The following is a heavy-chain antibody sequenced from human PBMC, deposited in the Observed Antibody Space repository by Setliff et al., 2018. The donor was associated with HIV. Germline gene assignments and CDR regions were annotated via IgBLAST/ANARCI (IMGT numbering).Heavy chain of an antibody. V-gene: IGHV4-4*07. CDR2: IYMTGGT. Sequence: SETLSLTCTVSGGSVNTYYWTRIRQPAGRGLEWIGRIYMTGGTSSNPSLRGRVIMSLDTSKTQSSLKLSSVTAADTTVYYCARATSSPGSTPDWGQGILVTVSS. D-gene: IGHD6-6*01. J-gene: IGHJ4*02. CDR3: ARATSSPGSTPD. CDR1: GGSVNTYY.